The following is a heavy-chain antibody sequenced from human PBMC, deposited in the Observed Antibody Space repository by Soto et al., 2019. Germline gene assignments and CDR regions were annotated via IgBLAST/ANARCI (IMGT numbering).Heavy chain of an antibody. CDR3: ARGASYYDFWSGITGYWFDP. J-gene: IGHJ5*02. CDR2: MNPNSGNT. CDR1: GYTFTSYD. Sequence: ASVKVSCKAAGYTFTSYDINWGRQATGQGLEWMGWMNPNSGNTGYAQKFQGRVTMTRNTSISTAYMELSSLRSEDTAVYYCARGASYYDFWSGITGYWFDPWGQGTLVTVSS. V-gene: IGHV1-8*01. D-gene: IGHD3-3*01.